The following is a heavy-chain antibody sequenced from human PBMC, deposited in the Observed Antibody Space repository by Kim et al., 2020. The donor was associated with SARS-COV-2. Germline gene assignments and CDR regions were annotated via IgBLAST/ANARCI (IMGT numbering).Heavy chain of an antibody. V-gene: IGHV1-18*01. D-gene: IGHD6-13*01. CDR3: ARDSRAAAGSGLDY. Sequence: AQKVQGRVTMTTDTSTSTAYMELRSLTSDDTAVYYCARDSRAAAGSGLDYWGQGTLVTVSS. J-gene: IGHJ4*02.